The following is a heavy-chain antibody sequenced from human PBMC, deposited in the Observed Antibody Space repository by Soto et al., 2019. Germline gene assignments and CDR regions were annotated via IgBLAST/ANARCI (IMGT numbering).Heavy chain of an antibody. D-gene: IGHD2-15*01. V-gene: IGHV4-39*01. CDR1: GYSVSISDYY. CDR2: MFYSGLT. CDR3: APLSVSLSGPYGIHV. Sequence: PAETLSLTCSVSGYSVSISDYYWAGIRQPAGKGLEWIGSMFYSGLTYYNPSLKSRVTLSVDTSKNQFSVRLNSVTAADTAVYYCAPLSVSLSGPYGIHVWGQGNTVTVSS. J-gene: IGHJ6*02.